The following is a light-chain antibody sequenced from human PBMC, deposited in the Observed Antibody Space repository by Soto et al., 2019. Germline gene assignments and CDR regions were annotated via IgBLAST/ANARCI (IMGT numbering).Light chain of an antibody. Sequence: EIVLTQSPGTLSLSPGERATLSCRASQSVSSSYLAWYQQKPGQAPRLLIYGASSRPTGIPDRFSGSVSGTDFSLTISTLEPEYFVVYFCQQYGSSPPFTFGEGTRLVIK. CDR1: QSVSSSY. CDR3: QQYGSSPPFT. CDR2: GAS. J-gene: IGKJ4*01. V-gene: IGKV3-20*01.